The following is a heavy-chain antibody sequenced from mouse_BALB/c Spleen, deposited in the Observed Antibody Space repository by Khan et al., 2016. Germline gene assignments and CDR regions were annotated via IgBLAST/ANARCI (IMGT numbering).Heavy chain of an antibody. J-gene: IGHJ4*01. CDR2: INPGSGGT. Sequence: QVQLQQPGAELVRPGTSVKVSCKASGYAFTNYLIEWVKQRPGQGLEWIGVINPGSGGTNYNEKFKGKATLTADKSSSTAYMQLSSLTSDDSAVYFCARYDGNYDAMDYWGQGTSVTVSS. V-gene: IGHV1-54*01. CDR3: ARYDGNYDAMDY. CDR1: GYAFTNYL. D-gene: IGHD2-3*01.